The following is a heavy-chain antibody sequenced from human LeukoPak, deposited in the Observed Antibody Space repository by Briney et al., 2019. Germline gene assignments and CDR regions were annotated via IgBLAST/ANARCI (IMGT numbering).Heavy chain of an antibody. D-gene: IGHD3-16*01. CDR2: IYTSGST. CDR1: GGSISSGSYY. Sequence: PSETLSLTCTVSGGSISSGSYYWSWIRQPAGKGLEWIGRIYTSGSTNYNPSLKSRVTISVDTSKNQFSLKLSSVTAADTAVYYCARTVRTGGYYFDYWGQGTLVTVSS. V-gene: IGHV4-61*02. J-gene: IGHJ4*02. CDR3: ARTVRTGGYYFDY.